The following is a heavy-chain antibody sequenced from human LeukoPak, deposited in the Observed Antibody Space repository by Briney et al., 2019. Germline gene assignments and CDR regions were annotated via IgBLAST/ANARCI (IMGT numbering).Heavy chain of an antibody. V-gene: IGHV5-51*01. Sequence: GESLKISCKGSGYRFTNYHIGWVRQMPGKGLEWMGIIYPADSDTRYRPAFRGQVTISVDKSINTAYLQWSSLKASDTAMYYCTRLISRGSDYNYVDDWGQGTLITVSS. D-gene: IGHD5-24*01. CDR1: GYRFTNYH. CDR3: TRLISRGSDYNYVDD. CDR2: IYPADSDT. J-gene: IGHJ4*02.